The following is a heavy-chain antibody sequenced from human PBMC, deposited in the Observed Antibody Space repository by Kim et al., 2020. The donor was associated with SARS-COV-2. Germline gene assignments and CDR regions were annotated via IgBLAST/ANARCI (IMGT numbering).Heavy chain of an antibody. Sequence: GGSLRLSCAASGFTFSSYSMNWVRQAPGKGLEWVSSISSSSYIYYADSVKGRFTIPRDNAKNSLYLQMNSLRAEDTAVYYCARPYCSGGSCYHEIDYWGQGTLVTVSS. J-gene: IGHJ4*02. CDR2: ISSSSYI. CDR1: GFTFSSYS. D-gene: IGHD2-15*01. CDR3: ARPYCSGGSCYHEIDY. V-gene: IGHV3-21*01.